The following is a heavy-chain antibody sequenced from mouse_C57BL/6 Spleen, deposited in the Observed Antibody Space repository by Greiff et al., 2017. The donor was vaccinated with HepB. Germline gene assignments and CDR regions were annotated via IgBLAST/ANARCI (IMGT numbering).Heavy chain of an antibody. CDR2: ISSGGSYT. V-gene: IGHV5-6*01. J-gene: IGHJ4*01. CDR1: GFTFSSYG. CDR3: ARQRVTTVVEGDYAMDY. Sequence: EVMLVESGGDLVKPGGSLKLSCAASGFTFSSYGMSWVRQTPDKRLEWVATISSGGSYTYYPDSVKGRFTISRDNAKNTLYLQMSSLKSEDTAMYYCARQRVTTVVEGDYAMDYWGQGTSVTVSS. D-gene: IGHD1-1*01.